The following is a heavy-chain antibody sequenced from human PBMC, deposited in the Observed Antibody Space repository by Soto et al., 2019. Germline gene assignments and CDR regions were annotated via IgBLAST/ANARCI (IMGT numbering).Heavy chain of an antibody. J-gene: IGHJ4*02. CDR1: GGTFTGHA. V-gene: IGHV1-69*06. Sequence: QVQLVQSGAEVKKPGSSVKVSCEASGGTFTGHAISWVRQAPGQRPEWMGGLIPLFGTSQHAQNFQGRLTITADKSTSTAYMELTSLRFEDTAIYYCARGPNWGYRFDSWGQGTLVTVSS. CDR3: ARGPNWGYRFDS. CDR2: LIPLFGTS. D-gene: IGHD7-27*01.